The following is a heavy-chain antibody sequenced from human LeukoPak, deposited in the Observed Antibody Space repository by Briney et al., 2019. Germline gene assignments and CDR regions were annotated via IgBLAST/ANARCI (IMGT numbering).Heavy chain of an antibody. CDR3: ARGGGYSSSSLIWFDP. Sequence: SGGSLRLSCAASGFTFSSYWMSWVRQAPGKGLEWVANIKQDGSEKYYVDSVKGRFTISRDNAKNSLYLQMNSLRSDDTAVYYCARGGGYSSSSLIWFDPWGQGTLVIVSS. J-gene: IGHJ5*02. CDR1: GFTFSSYW. CDR2: IKQDGSEK. D-gene: IGHD6-6*01. V-gene: IGHV3-7*03.